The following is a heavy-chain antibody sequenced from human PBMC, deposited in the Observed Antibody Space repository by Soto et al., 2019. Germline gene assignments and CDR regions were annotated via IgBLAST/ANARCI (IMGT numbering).Heavy chain of an antibody. J-gene: IGHJ5*02. V-gene: IGHV3-23*01. Sequence: EVQLLVSGGGLVHPGGSLRLSCAASGFTFSSYAMSWVRQAPGKGLEWVSAISGSGGSTYYEESVTGRFTISRDNSKNTLHVQMKSLRAEDTAVYYCAGEEGTPYDFWIGNNWFDPWGQGTMVIVSS. CDR1: GFTFSSYA. D-gene: IGHD3-3*01. CDR3: AGEEGTPYDFWIGNNWFDP. CDR2: ISGSGGST.